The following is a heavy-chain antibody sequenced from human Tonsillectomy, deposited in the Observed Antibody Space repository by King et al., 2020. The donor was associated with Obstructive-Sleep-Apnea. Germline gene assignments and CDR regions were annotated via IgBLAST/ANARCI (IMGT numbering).Heavy chain of an antibody. CDR1: GFTFSSYA. J-gene: IGHJ6*02. V-gene: IGHV3-23*04. CDR3: SKLLWFGELFGKYGMDV. CDR2: ISVGGGSR. D-gene: IGHD3-10*01. Sequence: VQLVESGGGLVRPGGSLRLSCAASGFTFSSYAMPWVRPAPGKGLEWVSAISVGGGSRYCADSVKGRLTISRDNSKNTLYLQMNSLRAEDTAVYYCSKLLWFGELFGKYGMDVWGQGTTVTVSS.